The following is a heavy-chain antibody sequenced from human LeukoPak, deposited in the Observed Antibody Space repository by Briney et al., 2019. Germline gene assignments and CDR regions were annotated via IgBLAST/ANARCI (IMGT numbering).Heavy chain of an antibody. CDR2: INPNSGGT. V-gene: IGHV1-2*02. CDR1: GYTFTGYY. CDR3: ATSLEWLF. J-gene: IGHJ4*02. D-gene: IGHD3-3*01. Sequence: GASVKVSCKTSGYTFTGYYMHRVRQAPGHALEWMGWINPNSGGTNYAQRFQGRVTMTRDTSISTAYMELSRLRSDDTAVYYCATSLEWLFWGQGTLVTVSS.